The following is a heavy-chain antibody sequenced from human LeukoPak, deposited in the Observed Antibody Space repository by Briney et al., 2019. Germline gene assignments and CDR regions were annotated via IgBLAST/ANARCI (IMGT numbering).Heavy chain of an antibody. J-gene: IGHJ4*02. CDR2: ISSSGSTI. CDR1: GFTFSSYE. Sequence: GGSLRLSCAASGFTFSSYEMNWVRQAPGKGLEWVSYISSSGSTIYYADSVKGRFTISRDNAKNSLYLQMNSLRAEDTAVYYCARGPPVWEPRFDYWGQGTLVTVSS. D-gene: IGHD1-14*01. V-gene: IGHV3-48*03. CDR3: ARGPPVWEPRFDY.